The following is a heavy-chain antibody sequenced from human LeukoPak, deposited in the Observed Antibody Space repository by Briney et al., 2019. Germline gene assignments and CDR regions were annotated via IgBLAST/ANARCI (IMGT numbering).Heavy chain of an antibody. D-gene: IGHD6-13*01. Sequence: SETLSLTCTVSGGPISTYYWTWIRQPPERGLEWIGYIYYSGITNYNPSLKSRVTMSVDTSRNQFSLRLNSVTAADTAVYYCARRLAVAGRYYFDYWGQGSLVTVSS. V-gene: IGHV4-59*01. CDR3: ARRLAVAGRYYFDY. CDR1: GGPISTYY. CDR2: IYYSGIT. J-gene: IGHJ4*02.